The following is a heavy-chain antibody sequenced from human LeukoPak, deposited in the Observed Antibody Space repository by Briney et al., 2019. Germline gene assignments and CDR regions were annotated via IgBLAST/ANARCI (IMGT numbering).Heavy chain of an antibody. J-gene: IGHJ4*02. CDR3: ASNYYGSGSSY. Sequence: PGGSLRLSCAASGFTVSSNYMSWVRQAPGKGLEWVSVIYSGGSTYYADSVKGRFTISRDNSKNTLYLQMNSLRAEDTAVYYCASNYYGSGSSYWGQGTLVTVSS. CDR1: GFTVSSNY. V-gene: IGHV3-66*01. CDR2: IYSGGST. D-gene: IGHD3-10*01.